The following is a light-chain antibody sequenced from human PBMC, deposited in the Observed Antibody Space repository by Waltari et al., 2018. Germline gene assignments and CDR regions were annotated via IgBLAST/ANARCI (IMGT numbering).Light chain of an antibody. CDR2: GAS. Sequence: EIVMTQSPATLSVSPGERATLSCRASQSVSSNLAWYQQKPGQAPRLLIHGASTRATGIPARFSGSGSGTEFTLTISSLQSEDFAVYYCQQYNNWPQGTFGQGTKVEIK. CDR3: QQYNNWPQGT. V-gene: IGKV3-15*01. CDR1: QSVSSN. J-gene: IGKJ1*01.